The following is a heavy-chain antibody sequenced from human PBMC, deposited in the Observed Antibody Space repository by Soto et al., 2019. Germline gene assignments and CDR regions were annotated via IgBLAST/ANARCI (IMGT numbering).Heavy chain of an antibody. V-gene: IGHV3-23*01. D-gene: IGHD3-16*02. J-gene: IGHJ6*02. Sequence: GGSLRLSCAASGFTFSSYAMSWVRQAPGKGLEWVSASSGSGGSTYYADSVKGRFTISRDNSKNTLYLQMNSLRAEDTAVYYCAKSKLGYDYVWGSYRFPTSRMDVWGQGTTVTVSS. CDR1: GFTFSSYA. CDR2: SSGSGGST. CDR3: AKSKLGYDYVWGSYRFPTSRMDV.